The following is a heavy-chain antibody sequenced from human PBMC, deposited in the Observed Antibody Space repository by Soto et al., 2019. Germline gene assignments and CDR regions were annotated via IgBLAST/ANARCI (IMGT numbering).Heavy chain of an antibody. CDR3: ARDQAARPRGGGYVGMDV. V-gene: IGHV3-23*01. Sequence: EVQLLESGGGLVQPGGSLRLSCAASGFTFSSYAMSWVRQAPGKGLEWVSAISGSGGSTYYADSVKGRFTISRDNSKNTLYLQMNSLRAEDTAVYYCARDQAARPRGGGYVGMDVWGQGTTVTVSS. CDR1: GFTFSSYA. CDR2: ISGSGGST. J-gene: IGHJ6*02. D-gene: IGHD6-6*01.